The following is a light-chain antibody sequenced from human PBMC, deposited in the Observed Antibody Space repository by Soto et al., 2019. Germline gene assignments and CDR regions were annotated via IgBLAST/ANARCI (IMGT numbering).Light chain of an antibody. V-gene: IGKV3-15*01. CDR1: QSVGSN. Sequence: EIVLTQFPGTLSLSPGERATLSCRASQSVGSNLAWYQQKPGQAPRLLIYGASTRATGIPARFSGSGSGTEFALTISSLQSEDFAVYYCQQYNNWPMYTFGQGTKLEIK. J-gene: IGKJ2*01. CDR3: QQYNNWPMYT. CDR2: GAS.